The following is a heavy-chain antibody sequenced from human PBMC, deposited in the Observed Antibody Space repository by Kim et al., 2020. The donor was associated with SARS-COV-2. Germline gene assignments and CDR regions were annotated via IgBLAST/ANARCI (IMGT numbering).Heavy chain of an antibody. J-gene: IGHJ4*02. D-gene: IGHD2-15*01. CDR3: AKGKGGSCYSALDY. Sequence: AHSVKGRLTITRGKPKYALYLQMNSLEADDTAVYYCAKGKGGSCYSALDYWGRGTLVTVSS. V-gene: IGHV3-23*01.